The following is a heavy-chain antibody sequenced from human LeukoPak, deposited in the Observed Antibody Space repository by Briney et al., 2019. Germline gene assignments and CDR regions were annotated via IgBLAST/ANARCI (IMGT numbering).Heavy chain of an antibody. CDR3: ARYGSGFYDC. J-gene: IGHJ4*02. CDR1: GYSISSGYH. Sequence: SETMSLTCAVSGYSISSGYHWGWIRQPPGEGREFIGSIHHTGATNYNPTLKRRVTMSIESSKSQSSLELSLVSAADTAVYYCARYGSGFYDCWGQGTLVTVSS. V-gene: IGHV4-38-2*01. D-gene: IGHD3-10*01. CDR2: IHHTGAT.